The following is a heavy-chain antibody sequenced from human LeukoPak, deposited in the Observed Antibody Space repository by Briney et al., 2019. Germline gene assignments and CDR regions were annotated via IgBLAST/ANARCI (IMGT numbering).Heavy chain of an antibody. J-gene: IGHJ3*02. V-gene: IGHV3-33*01. Sequence: PGRSLRLSCAASGFTYSNYGMHWVRQVPGKGLEWVAAIWFDGIRKYYADSVKGRLTISRDNSKNTLYLQMNSLRAEDTAVYYRARDLEDTSPLGAFDMWGQGTMVTVSS. CDR1: GFTYSNYG. CDR2: IWFDGIRK. CDR3: ARDLEDTSPLGAFDM. D-gene: IGHD2-2*01.